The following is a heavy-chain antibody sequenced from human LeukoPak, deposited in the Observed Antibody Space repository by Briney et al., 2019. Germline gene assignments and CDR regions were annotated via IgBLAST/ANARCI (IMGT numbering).Heavy chain of an antibody. CDR3: ASITMVRGVIGWFDP. Sequence: SQTLSLTCTVSGGSISSGDYYWSWIRQPPGKGLEWIGYIYYSGSTYYNPSLKSRVTISVDTSKNQFSLKLSSVTAADTAVYYCASITMVRGVIGWFDPWGQGTLVTVSS. CDR2: IYYSGST. D-gene: IGHD3-10*01. V-gene: IGHV4-30-4*01. J-gene: IGHJ5*02. CDR1: GGSISSGDYY.